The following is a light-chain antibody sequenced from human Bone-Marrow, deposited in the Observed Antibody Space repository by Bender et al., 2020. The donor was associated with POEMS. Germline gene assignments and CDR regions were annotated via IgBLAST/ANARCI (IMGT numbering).Light chain of an antibody. J-gene: IGLJ2*01. CDR3: SSYTSSNTLV. CDR2: DVS. Sequence: QSALTQPASVSGSPGQSITISCTGTSRDVGGYNYVSWYQQHPGKAPKLMIFDVSNRPSGISNRFSGSKSGNTASLTISGLQPEDEADYYCSSYTSSNTLVFGGGTKLTVL. CDR1: SRDVGGYNY. V-gene: IGLV2-14*03.